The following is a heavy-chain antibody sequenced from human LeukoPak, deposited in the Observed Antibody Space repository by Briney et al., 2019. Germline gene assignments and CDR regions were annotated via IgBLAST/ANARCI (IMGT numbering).Heavy chain of an antibody. CDR2: ISAYNGNT. Sequence: ASVKVSCKASGYTFTSYGISWVRQAPGQGLEWMGWISAYNGNTNYAQKLQGRVTMTTDTSTSTAYMELRSLRSDDTAVYYCARDIKYRSSMIVVARYYFDYWGQGTLVTVSS. V-gene: IGHV1-18*01. CDR3: ARDIKYRSSMIVVARYYFDY. CDR1: GYTFTSYG. J-gene: IGHJ4*02. D-gene: IGHD3-22*01.